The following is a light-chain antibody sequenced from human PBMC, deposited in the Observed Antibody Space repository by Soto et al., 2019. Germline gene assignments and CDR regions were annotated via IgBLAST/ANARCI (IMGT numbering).Light chain of an antibody. CDR1: QSISSW. J-gene: IGKJ5*01. CDR3: QQANSFPIT. CDR2: EAT. V-gene: IGKV1-12*01. Sequence: DIQMTQSPSTLSASVGYRVTITCRASQSISSWLAWYQQKPGKAPRLLIYEATNLQSGVPPRFSGSGSGTDFTLTISSLQPEDFATYFCQQANSFPITFGQGTRLEIK.